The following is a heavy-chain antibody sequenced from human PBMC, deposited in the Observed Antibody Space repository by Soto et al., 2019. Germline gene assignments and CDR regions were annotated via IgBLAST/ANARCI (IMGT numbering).Heavy chain of an antibody. CDR2: IIPIFGTA. J-gene: IGHJ5*02. CDR1: GGTFISYA. CDR3: ARGGLGYSNYKNRFHH. Sequence: GASVKVSCKASGGTFISYAISWVRQAAGQGLEWLGGIIPIFGTANYAQKFKGRVTISADESTRKAYMGLSCLRSEDTAVYYCARGGLGYSNYKNRFHHWGQGTLVTVSS. D-gene: IGHD4-4*01. V-gene: IGHV1-69*13.